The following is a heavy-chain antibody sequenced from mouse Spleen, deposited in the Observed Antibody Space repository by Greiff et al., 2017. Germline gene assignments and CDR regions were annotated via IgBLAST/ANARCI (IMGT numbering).Heavy chain of an antibody. CDR3: ALHGAYYAMDY. D-gene: IGHD1-1*02. V-gene: IGHV1-64*01. J-gene: IGHJ4*01. CDR1: GYTFTSYW. CDR2: IHPNSGST. Sequence: QVQLKQPGAELVKPGASVKLSCKASGYTFTSYWMHWVKQRPGQGLEWIGMIHPNSGSTNYNEKFKSKATLTVDKSSSTAYMQLSSLTSEDSAVYYCALHGAYYAMDYWGQGTSVTVSS.